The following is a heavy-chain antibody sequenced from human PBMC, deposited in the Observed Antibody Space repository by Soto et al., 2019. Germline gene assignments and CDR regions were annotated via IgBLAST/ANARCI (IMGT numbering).Heavy chain of an antibody. CDR3: TSVLGYTFEPGKTRYYAMDV. CDR2: LIPVFGSP. D-gene: IGHD5-18*01. Sequence: QVQLVQSGAEVKKPGSSVTVSCKTSGGTFSKDAINWVRQAPGQGLEWMGLLIPVFGSPIYAQKFQGRIRITADESTSIAFMDLSSLRSADTAVYYCTSVLGYTFEPGKTRYYAMDVWGQGTTVSVSS. CDR1: GGTFSKDA. V-gene: IGHV1-69*01. J-gene: IGHJ6*02.